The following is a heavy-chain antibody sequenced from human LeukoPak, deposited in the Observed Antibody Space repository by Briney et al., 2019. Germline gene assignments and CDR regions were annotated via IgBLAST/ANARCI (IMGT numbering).Heavy chain of an antibody. CDR2: ISYDGSNK. J-gene: IGHJ3*02. CDR3: ARDIVVVPAAMRAFDI. Sequence: PGRSLRLSCAASGFTFSSYAMHWVRQAPGKGLEWVAVISYDGSNKYYADSVKGRFTISRDNSKNTLYLQMNSLRAEDTAVYYCARDIVVVPAAMRAFDIWGQGTMVTVSS. CDR1: GFTFSSYA. D-gene: IGHD2-2*01. V-gene: IGHV3-30-3*01.